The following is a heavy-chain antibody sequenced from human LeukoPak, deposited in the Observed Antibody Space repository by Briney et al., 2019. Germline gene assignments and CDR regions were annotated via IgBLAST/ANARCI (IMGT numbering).Heavy chain of an antibody. J-gene: IGHJ4*02. CDR2: ISSSSSYI. CDR3: ARGGTAMGFDY. CDR1: GFTFSSYS. Sequence: PGGSLRLSCAASGFTFSSYSMNWVRQAPGEGLEWVSSISSSSSYIYYADSVKGRFTISRDNAKNSLYLQMNSLRAEDTAVYYCARGGTAMGFDYWGQGTLVTVSS. V-gene: IGHV3-21*01. D-gene: IGHD5-18*01.